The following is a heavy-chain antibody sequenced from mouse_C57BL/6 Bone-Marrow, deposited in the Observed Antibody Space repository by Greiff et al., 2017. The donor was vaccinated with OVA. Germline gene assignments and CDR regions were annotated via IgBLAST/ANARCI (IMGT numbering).Heavy chain of an antibody. V-gene: IGHV5-6*01. D-gene: IGHD2-3*01. J-gene: IGHJ2*01. CDR1: GFTFSSYG. Sequence: EVQLQESGGDLVKPGGSLKLSCAASGFTFSSYGMSWVRQTPDKRLEWVATISSGGSYTYYPASVKGRFTISRDNAKNTLYLQMSSLKSEDTAMYYCARHDGYPDYWGQGTTLTVSS. CDR3: ARHDGYPDY. CDR2: ISSGGSYT.